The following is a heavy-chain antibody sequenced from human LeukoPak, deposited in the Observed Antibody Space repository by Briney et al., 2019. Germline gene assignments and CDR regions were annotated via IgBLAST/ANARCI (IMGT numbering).Heavy chain of an antibody. CDR3: AKDPERYYDSSGYYRF. J-gene: IGHJ4*02. CDR1: GFTFDDYA. V-gene: IGHV3-9*01. Sequence: QPGRSLRLSCAASGFTFDDYAMHWVRQAPGKGLEWVSGISWNSGSIGYADSVKGRFTISRDNAKNSLYLQMNRLRAEDTALYYCAKDPERYYDSSGYYRFRGQGTLVTVSS. D-gene: IGHD3-22*01. CDR2: ISWNSGSI.